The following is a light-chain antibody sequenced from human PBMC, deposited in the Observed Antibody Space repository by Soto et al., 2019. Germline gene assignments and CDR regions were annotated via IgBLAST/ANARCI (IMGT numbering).Light chain of an antibody. CDR1: QSITGW. Sequence: DIQMTQSPSTLSASVGDRVTITCQASQSITGWLAWFQHKPGKAPKLLISKASRLESGVPSRFSGSGSGTEFTLSISGLQPDDFATYYCQQYNGYRWTFGQGTKVDI. CDR3: QQYNGYRWT. CDR2: KAS. J-gene: IGKJ1*01. V-gene: IGKV1-5*03.